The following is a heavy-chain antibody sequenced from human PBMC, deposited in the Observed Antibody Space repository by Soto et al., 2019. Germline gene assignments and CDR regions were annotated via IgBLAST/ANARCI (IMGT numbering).Heavy chain of an antibody. CDR3: AKAVAGYWYFDL. J-gene: IGHJ2*01. CDR2: ISGSGGST. D-gene: IGHD6-19*01. V-gene: IGHV3-23*01. CDR1: GFSFNHYA. Sequence: EVQLLESGGGLVQPGGSLRLSCAASGFSFNHYAMSWVRQAPGKGLEWVSAISGSGGSTYYADTVNGRFTISRDNSKNTLYLQMNSLRAEDTAVYYCAKAVAGYWYFDLWGRGTLVTVSS.